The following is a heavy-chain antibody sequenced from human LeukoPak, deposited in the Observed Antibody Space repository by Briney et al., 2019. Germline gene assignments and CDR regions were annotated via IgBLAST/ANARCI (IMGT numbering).Heavy chain of an antibody. CDR1: GFTFSTYW. CDR2: INPDGSAT. D-gene: IGHD3-9*01. J-gene: IGHJ4*02. CDR3: TKDFDAATGY. V-gene: IGHV3-74*01. Sequence: GGPLRLSCGASGFTFSTYWMHWVRQAPGKGLVWVSRINPDGSATGYADSVRGRFTISRDNAKNTVYLQMSSLRAEDTAVYYCTKDFDAATGYWGQGTLVTVSP.